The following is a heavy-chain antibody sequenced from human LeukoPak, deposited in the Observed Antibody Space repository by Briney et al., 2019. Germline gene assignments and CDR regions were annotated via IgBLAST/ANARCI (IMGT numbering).Heavy chain of an antibody. CDR3: ARYSAVWFGEPDY. CDR2: ISSSSSYI. CDR1: GFTFSSYS. J-gene: IGHJ4*02. V-gene: IGHV3-21*01. D-gene: IGHD3-10*01. Sequence: GGSLRLSCAASGFTFSSYSMNWVRQAPGKGLEWVSSISSSSSYIYYADSVKGRFTISRDNAKNSQYLQMNSLRAEDTAVYYCARYSAVWFGEPDYWGQGTLVTVSS.